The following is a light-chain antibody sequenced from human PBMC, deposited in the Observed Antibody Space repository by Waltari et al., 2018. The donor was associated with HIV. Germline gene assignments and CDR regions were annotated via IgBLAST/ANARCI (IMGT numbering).Light chain of an antibody. CDR1: SRDVGAFNF. J-gene: IGLJ2*01. V-gene: IGLV2-8*01. CDR2: GVN. CDR3: SSYAGPNHLL. Sequence: QSALTQPPSASGSPGQSVTCPCTGTSRDVGAFNFVSWYQQHPGKAPKLIISGVNRRPSGVPDRFSGSKSGNTASLTVSGLQADDEADYYCSSYAGPNHLLFGGGTKLTVL.